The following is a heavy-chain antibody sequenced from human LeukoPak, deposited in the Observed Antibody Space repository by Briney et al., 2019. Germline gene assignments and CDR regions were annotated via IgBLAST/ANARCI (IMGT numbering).Heavy chain of an antibody. V-gene: IGHV3-23*01. CDR1: GLTFSGYG. CDR3: AILGVGTTSSDY. Sequence: GRSLRLSCAASGLTFSGYGINWVRQAPGKGLEWVSGISGNGDSIYYADSVKGRFTISRDNSKNTLYLQMNSLRAEDTAVYYCAILGVGTTSSDYWGQGTLVTVSS. CDR2: ISGNGDSI. J-gene: IGHJ4*02. D-gene: IGHD5-12*01.